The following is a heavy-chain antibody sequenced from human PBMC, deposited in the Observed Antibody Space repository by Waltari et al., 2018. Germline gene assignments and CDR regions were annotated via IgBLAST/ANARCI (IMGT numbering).Heavy chain of an antibody. CDR2: IYSGGST. CDR1: GFTVSSNY. D-gene: IGHD6-19*01. V-gene: IGHV3-66*02. J-gene: IGHJ4*02. Sequence: EVQLVESGGGLVQPGGSLRLSCAASGFTVSSNYMSGVRQAPGKGLEWVSVIYSGGSTYYADSVKGRFTISRDNSKNTLYLQMNSLRAEDTAVYYCARDTAVAGTPSFQFDYWGQGTLVTVSS. CDR3: ARDTAVAGTPSFQFDY.